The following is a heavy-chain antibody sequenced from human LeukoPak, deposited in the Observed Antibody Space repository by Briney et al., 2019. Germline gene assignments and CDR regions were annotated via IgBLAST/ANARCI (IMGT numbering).Heavy chain of an antibody. CDR2: IDQYGSVR. Sequence: GGSLRLSCAASGFSFSTYWMSWVRQTPENGLEFVANIDQYGSVRNYMDSLKGRCTISRDNAKRSVYMEINSLRADDTAVYYCARDPGSSAFDLWGRGALVTVSS. J-gene: IGHJ4*02. CDR3: ARDPGSSAFDL. CDR1: GFSFSTYW. D-gene: IGHD1-14*01. V-gene: IGHV3-7*01.